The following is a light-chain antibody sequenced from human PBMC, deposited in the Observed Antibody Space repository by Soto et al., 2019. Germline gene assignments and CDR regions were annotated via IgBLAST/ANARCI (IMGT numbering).Light chain of an antibody. Sequence: EIVLTQSPATLSSSPGETATLSCRASQYVGTRLAWYQHKPGQAPRLLIYYTSNRATGIPARFSGSGSGTDFTLTISSLAPEEFAIYYCHQRQSWPRTFGQGNKVEIK. V-gene: IGKV3-11*01. CDR2: YTS. J-gene: IGKJ1*01. CDR1: QYVGTR. CDR3: HQRQSWPRT.